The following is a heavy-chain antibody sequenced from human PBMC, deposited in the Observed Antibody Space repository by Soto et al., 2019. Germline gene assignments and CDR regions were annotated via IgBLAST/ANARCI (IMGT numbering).Heavy chain of an antibody. CDR2: VNPGRGTA. Sequence: GASVKVSCKASGYAFTNYNIHWVRQAPGQGLQWMGEVNPGRGTAGYAETFQGRVTMTRNASTRTVYMVLTRLTPEDTAIYYCAKIASPVMTFFDYWGEGPLV. D-gene: IGHD3-22*01. CDR3: AKIASPVMTFFDY. V-gene: IGHV1-46*01. CDR1: GYAFTNYN. J-gene: IGHJ4*02.